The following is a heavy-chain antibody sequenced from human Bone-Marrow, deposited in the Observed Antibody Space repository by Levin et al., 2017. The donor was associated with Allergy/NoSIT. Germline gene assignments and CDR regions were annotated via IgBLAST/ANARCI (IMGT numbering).Heavy chain of an antibody. J-gene: IGHJ6*02. D-gene: IGHD1-1*01. CDR1: GYTFTGYY. CDR2: INPDSGGT. CDR3: AGDRGRTTYGMDV. Sequence: GESLKISCKASGYTFTGYYIHWVRQAPGQGLEWMGWINPDSGGTYYPQKFQGRVTMTRHTSISTVYLEVSRPRSDDTAVYYCAGDRGRTTYGMDVWGQGTRVTVSS. V-gene: IGHV1-2*02.